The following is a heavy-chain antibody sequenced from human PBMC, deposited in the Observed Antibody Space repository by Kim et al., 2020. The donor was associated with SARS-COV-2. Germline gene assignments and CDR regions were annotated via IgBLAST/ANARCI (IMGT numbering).Heavy chain of an antibody. CDR2: IWYDGSNK. CDR1: GFTFSSYG. V-gene: IGHV3-33*01. Sequence: GGSLRLSCAASGFTFSSYGMHWVRQAPGKGLEWVAVIWYDGSNKYYADSVKGRFTISRDNSKNTLYLQMNSLRAEDTAVYYCARDSTMIVVAKRLGDWFDPWGQGTLVTVSS. J-gene: IGHJ5*02. CDR3: ARDSTMIVVAKRLGDWFDP. D-gene: IGHD3-22*01.